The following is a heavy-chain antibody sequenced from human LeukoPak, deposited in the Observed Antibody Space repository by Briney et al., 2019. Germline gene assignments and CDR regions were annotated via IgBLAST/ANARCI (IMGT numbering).Heavy chain of an antibody. CDR2: INPSGGST. J-gene: IGHJ5*02. Sequence: ASVKVSCKASGYTFTSYYMHWVRQAPGQGLEWMGIINPSGGSTSYAQRFQGRVTMTRDMSTSTVYMELSSLRSEDTAVYYCARSVSVVVTATPGENNWFDPWGLGTLVTVSS. V-gene: IGHV1-46*01. CDR3: ARSVSVVVTATPGENNWFDP. CDR1: GYTFTSYY. D-gene: IGHD2-21*02.